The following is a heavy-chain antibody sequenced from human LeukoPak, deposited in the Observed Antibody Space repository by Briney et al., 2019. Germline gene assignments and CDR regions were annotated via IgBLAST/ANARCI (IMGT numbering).Heavy chain of an antibody. D-gene: IGHD6-13*01. CDR2: ISWNSGSI. Sequence: GGSLRLSCAASGFTFDDYAMHWVRQAPGKGLEWVSGISWNSGSIGYADSVKGRFTISRDNAKNSLYLQMNSLRAEDMALYYCAKGLYSSDAFDIWGQGTMVTVSS. CDR3: AKGLYSSDAFDI. J-gene: IGHJ3*02. V-gene: IGHV3-9*03. CDR1: GFTFDDYA.